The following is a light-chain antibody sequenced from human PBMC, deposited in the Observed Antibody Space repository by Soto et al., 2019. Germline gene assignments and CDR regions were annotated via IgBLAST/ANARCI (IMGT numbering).Light chain of an antibody. CDR3: QQYHNWPPYT. CDR1: QSVSSN. CDR2: GAS. Sequence: EIVMTQSPATLSVSPGERASLSCRASQSVSSNLAWYQQRPGQAPRLLIYGASNRATGIPARFSGSGSGTEFTLTISSLQSEDFAIYYCQQYHNWPPYTFGQGTKLDIK. J-gene: IGKJ2*01. V-gene: IGKV3-15*01.